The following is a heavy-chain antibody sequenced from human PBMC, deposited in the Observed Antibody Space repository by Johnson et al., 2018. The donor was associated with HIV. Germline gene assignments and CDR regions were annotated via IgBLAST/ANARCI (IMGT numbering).Heavy chain of an antibody. CDR3: AKDIAVRCYYVLRGAFDI. J-gene: IGHJ3*02. D-gene: IGHD3-10*02. V-gene: IGHV3-9*01. CDR2: ISWNSGSI. CDR1: GFTFSSYA. Sequence: VQLVESGGGLVQPGGSLSLSCTASGFTFSSYAMSWVRQAPGKGLEWVSGISWNSGSIGYADSVKGRFTISRDNAKNSLYLQMNSLRAEDTALYYCAKDIAVRCYYVLRGAFDIWCQGTMVTVSS.